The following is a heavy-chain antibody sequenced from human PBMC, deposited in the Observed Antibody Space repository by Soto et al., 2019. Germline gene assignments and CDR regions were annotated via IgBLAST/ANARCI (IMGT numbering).Heavy chain of an antibody. D-gene: IGHD3-3*01. CDR1: GFTFSNAW. CDR2: IKSKTDGGTT. Sequence: PGGSLRLSCAASGFTFSNAWMSWVRQAPGKGLEWVGRIKSKTDGGTTDYATPVKGRFTITRDDSKNTLYLQMNSLKTEDTGVYYWTTELRFQYGMDVWGQGTTVTVSS. V-gene: IGHV3-15*01. CDR3: TTELRFQYGMDV. J-gene: IGHJ6*02.